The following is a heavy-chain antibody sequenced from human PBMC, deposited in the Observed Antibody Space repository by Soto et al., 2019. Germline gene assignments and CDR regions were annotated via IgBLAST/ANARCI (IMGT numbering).Heavy chain of an antibody. J-gene: IGHJ4*02. CDR2: IRNNVNSYTT. D-gene: IGHD3-10*01. Sequence: EVQLVESGGGLVQPGGSLRLSCVASGFIFSDHYMDWVRQAPGQGLEWVGRIRNNVNSYTTEYVASVKDRFIISRDDSKNSVYLQMNSLKTEDTAVYYCAKWDRVRGDYDPDLGQGTLVTVSS. V-gene: IGHV3-72*01. CDR1: GFIFSDHY. CDR3: AKWDRVRGDYDPD.